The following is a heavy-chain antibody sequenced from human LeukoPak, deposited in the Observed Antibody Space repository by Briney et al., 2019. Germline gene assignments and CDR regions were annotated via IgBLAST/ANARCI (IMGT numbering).Heavy chain of an antibody. Sequence: PSETLSLTCTVSGGSISSGSYYWGWIRQPPGKGLEWIGSIYYSGSTYYNPPLKSRVTISVDTSKNQFSLKLSPVTAADTAVYYCAREPYSSGWYRFGSLDFDYWGQGTLVTVSS. CDR2: IYYSGST. CDR1: GGSISSGSYY. V-gene: IGHV4-39*02. CDR3: AREPYSSGWYRFGSLDFDY. J-gene: IGHJ4*02. D-gene: IGHD6-19*01.